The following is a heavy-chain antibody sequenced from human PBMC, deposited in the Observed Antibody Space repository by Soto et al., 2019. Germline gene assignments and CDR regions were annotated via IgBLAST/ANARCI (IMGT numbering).Heavy chain of an antibody. Sequence: QVHLIQSGAEVKKPGSSVKVSCKAAGGTFNTYTLIWVRQAPGHGLEWMGRIIPMITVTNSAQKFQGRLTLTADKSTGTAFMELTSLRSDDTAVYYCSMGSWAAETFDVWGKGTMVTVSS. CDR3: SMGSWAAETFDV. CDR2: IIPMITVT. D-gene: IGHD6-13*01. V-gene: IGHV1-69*02. CDR1: GGTFNTYT. J-gene: IGHJ3*01.